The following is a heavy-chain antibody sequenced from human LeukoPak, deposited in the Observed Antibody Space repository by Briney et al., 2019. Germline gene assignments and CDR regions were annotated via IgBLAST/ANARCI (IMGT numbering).Heavy chain of an antibody. CDR2: IYDGGIT. CDR1: GFTVSTKF. CDR3: ARTDETAPAEDFQH. J-gene: IGHJ1*01. D-gene: IGHD2-21*02. V-gene: IGHV3-66*01. Sequence: GGSLRLSCAASGFTVSTKFMSWVRQAPGKGLEWVSVIYDGGITYYADSVKGRFTISGDNSKNMLFLQMNSLRAEDTAVYYCARTDETAPAEDFQHWGQGTLVTVSS.